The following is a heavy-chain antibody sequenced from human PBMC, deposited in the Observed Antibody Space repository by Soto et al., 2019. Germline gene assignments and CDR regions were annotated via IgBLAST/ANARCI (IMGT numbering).Heavy chain of an antibody. J-gene: IGHJ3*02. CDR3: ARAGTTSDAFEI. Sequence: GGSLRLSCASSGFTFSSYAMSWVRQAPGKGLEWVSAISGIGGSTYYADSGKGRFTISRDNCKNTLYLQMNSLRTDDTAVYYCARAGTTSDAFEILGQGTMVTV. V-gene: IGHV3-23*01. CDR2: ISGIGGST. CDR1: GFTFSSYA. D-gene: IGHD1-7*01.